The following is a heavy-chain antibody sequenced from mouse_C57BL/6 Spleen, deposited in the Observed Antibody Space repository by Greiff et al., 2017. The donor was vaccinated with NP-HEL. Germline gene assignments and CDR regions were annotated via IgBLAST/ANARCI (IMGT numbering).Heavy chain of an antibody. CDR3: AKSRRTGTSDY. J-gene: IGHJ2*01. V-gene: IGHV2-5*01. Sequence: QVQLQQSGPGLVQPSQSLSITCTVSGFSLTSYGVHWVRQSPGKGLEWLGVIWSGGSTDYNAAFMSRLSITKDNSNSQVFVNMNSLKADDTAIYYCAKSRRTGTSDYWDQGTTLTVSS. D-gene: IGHD4-1*01. CDR1: GFSLTSYG. CDR2: IWSGGST.